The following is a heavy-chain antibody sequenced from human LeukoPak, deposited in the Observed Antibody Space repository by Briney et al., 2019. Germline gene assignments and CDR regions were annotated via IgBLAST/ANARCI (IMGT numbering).Heavy chain of an antibody. J-gene: IGHJ6*03. CDR3: AKGGVVGAGVGDYYYMDV. Sequence: GGTLRLSCGASGFTFSSYGMSWVRQAPGKGLEWVSAISGSGGRTYYADSVKGRFTISRDNSKNMLYLQMTSLRAEDTAVYYCAKGGVVGAGVGDYYYMDVWGKGTTVTVSS. CDR2: ISGSGGRT. V-gene: IGHV3-23*01. CDR1: GFTFSSYG. D-gene: IGHD1-26*01.